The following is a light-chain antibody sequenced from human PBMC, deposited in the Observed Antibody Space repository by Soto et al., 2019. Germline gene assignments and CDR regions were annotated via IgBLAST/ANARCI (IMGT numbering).Light chain of an antibody. Sequence: EIVLTQSPATLSLSPGERASLYCRASQGVSNYLAWYQQKPGQAPRLLIYEASNRAPGIPARFSGSGSGTEFTLTISSLQSEDFAVYYCQQYNNWPPWTFGQGTKVDIK. CDR1: QGVSNY. CDR2: EAS. CDR3: QQYNNWPPWT. J-gene: IGKJ1*01. V-gene: IGKV3-11*01.